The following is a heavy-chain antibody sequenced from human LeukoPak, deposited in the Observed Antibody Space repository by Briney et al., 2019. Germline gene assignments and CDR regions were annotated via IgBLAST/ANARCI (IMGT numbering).Heavy chain of an antibody. CDR2: ISTTSRHI. CDR1: GFTFSSYI. Sequence: GGSLRLSWEASGFTFSSYIIDWVRQAPGKGLEWVSSISTTSRHIYYEGSVKGRFTISRDNAKNSLYLQMTSLRAEDTATYYCARGSVELQRLDAFDVWGQGTMVTVSS. V-gene: IGHV3-21*01. CDR3: ARGSVELQRLDAFDV. J-gene: IGHJ3*01. D-gene: IGHD6-25*01.